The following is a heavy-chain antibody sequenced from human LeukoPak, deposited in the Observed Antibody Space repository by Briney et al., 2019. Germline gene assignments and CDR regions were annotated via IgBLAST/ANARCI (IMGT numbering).Heavy chain of an antibody. CDR2: IYYSGST. V-gene: IGHV4-31*03. D-gene: IGHD2-15*01. CDR1: GGSISSGGYY. Sequence: SETLSLTCTVSGGSISSGGYYWSWIRQHPGKGLEWIGYIYYSGSTYYNPSLKSRVTISVDTSKNQFSLKVTSVTAADTTVYFRARVRCSDGLCNFFDFWSQGTLVTVSS. CDR3: ARVRCSDGLCNFFDF. J-gene: IGHJ4*02.